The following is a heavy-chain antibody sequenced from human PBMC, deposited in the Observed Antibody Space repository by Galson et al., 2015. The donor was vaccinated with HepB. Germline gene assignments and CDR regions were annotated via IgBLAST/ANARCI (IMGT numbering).Heavy chain of an antibody. CDR2: FYSGGST. V-gene: IGHV3-66*02. D-gene: IGHD1-26*01. Sequence: SLRLSCAASGFTVRTNSMRWVRQAPGKGLEWVSVFYSGGSTYYADSVKGRFTTSRVDSKNTLYLHMNSLRPEDTAVYYCATERSTSGSYYFDNWGQGTLVTVSS. CDR3: ATERSTSGSYYFDN. J-gene: IGHJ4*02. CDR1: GFTVRTNS.